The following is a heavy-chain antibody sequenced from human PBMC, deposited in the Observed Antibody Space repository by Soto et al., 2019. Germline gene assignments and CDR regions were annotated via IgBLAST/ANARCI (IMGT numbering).Heavy chain of an antibody. CDR2: IDPSDSYT. Sequence: GQSLKISWKGSGYSFTSYCIIWVRQMPGKGLEWMGRIDPSDSYTNYSPSFQGHVTISADKSISTAYLQWSSLKASDTAMYYCAVIGAAAIHDYYYGMDVWGQGTTVTVSS. V-gene: IGHV5-10-1*01. CDR3: AVIGAAAIHDYYYGMDV. D-gene: IGHD2-2*01. CDR1: GYSFTSYC. J-gene: IGHJ6*02.